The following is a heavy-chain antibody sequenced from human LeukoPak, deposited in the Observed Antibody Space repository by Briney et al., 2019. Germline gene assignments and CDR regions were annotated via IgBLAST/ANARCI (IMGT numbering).Heavy chain of an antibody. J-gene: IGHJ4*02. CDR2: INWNGGST. V-gene: IGHV3-20*04. CDR1: GFTFSRYS. CDR3: ARLREIPVFGVVTKSTSYFDY. Sequence: PGGSLRLSCAASGFTFSRYSMNWVCQAPGKGLERVSGINWNGGSTGYADSVKGRFTISRDNAKNSLYLQMNSLRAEDTAVYYCARLREIPVFGVVTKSTSYFDYWGQGTLVTVSS. D-gene: IGHD3-3*01.